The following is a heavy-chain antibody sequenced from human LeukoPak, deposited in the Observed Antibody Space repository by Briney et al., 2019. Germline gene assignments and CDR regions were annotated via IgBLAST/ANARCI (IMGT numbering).Heavy chain of an antibody. CDR1: GASIDSYY. Sequence: SETLSLTCTISGASIDSYYWSWIRQPPGKGLEWIGYIYYSGTTNYNPSLKSRVTISVDTSKNQFSLKLSSVTAADTAVYYCARGGGSYWDYFDYWGQGTLVTVSS. CDR3: ARGGGSYWDYFDY. D-gene: IGHD1-26*01. CDR2: IYYSGTT. V-gene: IGHV4-59*01. J-gene: IGHJ4*02.